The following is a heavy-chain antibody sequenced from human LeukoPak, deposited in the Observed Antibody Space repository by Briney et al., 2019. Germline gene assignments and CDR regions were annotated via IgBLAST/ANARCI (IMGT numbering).Heavy chain of an antibody. CDR3: ASTLSIAARNDHYFDY. V-gene: IGHV3-30*03. Sequence: TGGSLRLSCVASGFTISTYGMHWVRQAPGKGLEWVAMISHDGSATYYADSVKGRFTISRDNSKNTLDLQVNSLRVEDTAVYYCASTLSIAARNDHYFDYWGQGTLVTVSS. CDR1: GFTISTYG. J-gene: IGHJ4*02. D-gene: IGHD6-6*01. CDR2: ISHDGSAT.